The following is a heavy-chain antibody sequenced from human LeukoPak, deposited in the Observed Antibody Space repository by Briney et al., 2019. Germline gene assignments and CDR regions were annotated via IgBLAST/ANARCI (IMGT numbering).Heavy chain of an antibody. Sequence: GGSLRLSCAASGFTFSSYAMSWARQAPGKGLEWVSGIRSSGGSTDYADSVKGRFTISRDNSKNTLYVQMNSLRAEDTAVYYCARGKDKYYDILTGRYYYYGMDVWGQGTTVTVSS. D-gene: IGHD3-9*01. CDR1: GFTFSSYA. V-gene: IGHV3-23*01. CDR2: IRSSGGST. CDR3: ARGKDKYYDILTGRYYYYGMDV. J-gene: IGHJ6*02.